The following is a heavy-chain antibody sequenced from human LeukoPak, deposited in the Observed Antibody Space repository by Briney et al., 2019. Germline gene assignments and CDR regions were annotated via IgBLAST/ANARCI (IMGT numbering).Heavy chain of an antibody. J-gene: IGHJ5*01. CDR1: GFTFSSYW. D-gene: IGHD3-10*01. V-gene: IGHV4-34*01. Sequence: PGGSLRLSCAASGFTFSSYWMSWVRQAPGKGLEWIGEINHSGSTNYNPSLKSRLSISIDTSKNQFALRLNSVTAADTAVYYCARGLPIIGMLRGVKPSVMFDSWGQGTLVTVSS. CDR2: INHSGST. CDR3: ARGLPIIGMLRGVKPSVMFDS.